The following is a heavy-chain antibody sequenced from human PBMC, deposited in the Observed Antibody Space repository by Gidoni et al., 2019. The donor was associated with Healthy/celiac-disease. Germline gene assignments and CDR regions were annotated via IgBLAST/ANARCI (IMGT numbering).Heavy chain of an antibody. J-gene: IGHJ6*03. Sequence: QVQLQESGTGLVKPSGTLSLTCAASGGPISSSNWWRWVRQPPGKGLEWIGEIYHSGSTNYNPSLKSRVTISVDKSKNQFSLKLSSVTAADTAVYYCARYPYGDYVGPADHYYYYMDVWGKGTTVTVSS. D-gene: IGHD4-17*01. CDR3: ARYPYGDYVGPADHYYYYMDV. CDR2: IYHSGST. V-gene: IGHV4-4*02. CDR1: GGPISSSNW.